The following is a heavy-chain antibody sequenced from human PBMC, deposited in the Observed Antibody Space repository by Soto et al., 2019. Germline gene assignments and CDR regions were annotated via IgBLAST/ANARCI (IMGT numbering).Heavy chain of an antibody. CDR3: GGSSGWPGVYDY. V-gene: IGHV3-7*05. J-gene: IGHJ4*02. D-gene: IGHD6-19*01. CDR2: IKQDGTAQ. CDR1: GFTFSTYW. Sequence: EVQLVESGGGLVQPGVSLRLSCAASGFTFSTYWMTWVRQAPGKGLEWVANIKQDGTAQYYVGSVKGRFTISRDNAMNSLYLQMNSLRAEDTAVYYCGGSSGWPGVYDYWGQGTLVAVSS.